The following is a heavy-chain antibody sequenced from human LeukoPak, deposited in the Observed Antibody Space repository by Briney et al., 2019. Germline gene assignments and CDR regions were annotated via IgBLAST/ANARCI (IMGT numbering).Heavy chain of an antibody. CDR2: ISSSGSTI. CDR3: ARVDYSGDY. Sequence: GESLKISCEASGFTFSYAWMSWVRQAPGKGLEWVSYISSSGSTIYYADSVKGRFTISRDNAKNSLYLQMNSLRAEDTAVYYCARVDYSGDYWGQGTLVTVSS. D-gene: IGHD2-2*03. CDR1: GFTFSYAW. J-gene: IGHJ4*02. V-gene: IGHV3-11*04.